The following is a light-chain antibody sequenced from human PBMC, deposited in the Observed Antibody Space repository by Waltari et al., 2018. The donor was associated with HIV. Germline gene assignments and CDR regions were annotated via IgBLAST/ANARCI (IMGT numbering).Light chain of an antibody. CDR3: NSRDSSGNHWV. CDR2: GKN. V-gene: IGLV3-19*01. J-gene: IGLJ3*02. Sequence: SSELTQDPAVSVALGQTVRITCQGDSLRSYYASWYQQKPGQAPVLVIYGKNNRPPGIPDRFSVSSSGNTASLTITGAQAEDEAYYYCNSRDSSGNHWVFGGWTKLTVL. CDR1: SLRSYY.